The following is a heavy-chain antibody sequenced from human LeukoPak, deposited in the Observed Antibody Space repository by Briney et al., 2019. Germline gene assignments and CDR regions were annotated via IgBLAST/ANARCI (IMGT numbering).Heavy chain of an antibody. CDR1: GFTFSSYG. Sequence: GGSLRLSCAASGFTFSSYGMHWVRQAPGKGLEWVAVIWYDGSNKYYADSVKGRFTISRDNSKNTLYLQMNSLRAEDTAVYYCARATTVNWFDPWGQGTLVTVFS. CDR2: IWYDGSNK. CDR3: ARATTVNWFDP. V-gene: IGHV3-33*01. J-gene: IGHJ5*02. D-gene: IGHD4-17*01.